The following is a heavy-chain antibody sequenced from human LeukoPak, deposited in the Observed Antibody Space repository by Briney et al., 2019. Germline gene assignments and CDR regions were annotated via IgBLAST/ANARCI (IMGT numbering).Heavy chain of an antibody. CDR3: ARSFTAMVTGFDY. V-gene: IGHV4-59*08. CDR1: GGSISSYY. J-gene: IGHJ4*02. Sequence: SETLSLTCTVSGGSISSYYWSWIRQPPGKGLEWIGYIYYSGSTNYNPSLKSRVTISVDTSKNQFSLKLSSVIAADTAVYYCARSFTAMVTGFDYWGQGTLVTVSS. D-gene: IGHD5-18*01. CDR2: IYYSGST.